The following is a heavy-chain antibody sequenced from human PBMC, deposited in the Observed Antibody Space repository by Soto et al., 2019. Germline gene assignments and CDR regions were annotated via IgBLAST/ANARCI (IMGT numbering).Heavy chain of an antibody. J-gene: IGHJ6*02. CDR1: GFTFSSYG. CDR3: AREHRAIAAPHYGMDV. CDR2: IWYDGSNK. Sequence: GGSLRLSCAASGFTFSSYGMHWVRQAPGKGLERVAVIWYDGSNKYYADSVKGRFTISRDNSKNTLYLQMNSLRAEDTAVYYCAREHRAIAAPHYGMDVWGQGTTVTVSS. V-gene: IGHV3-33*01. D-gene: IGHD6-6*01.